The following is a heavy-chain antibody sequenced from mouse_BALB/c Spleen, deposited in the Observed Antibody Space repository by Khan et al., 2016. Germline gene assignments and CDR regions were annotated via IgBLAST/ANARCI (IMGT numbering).Heavy chain of an antibody. Sequence: QVQLQQSGAELMKPGASVKISCKSTGYTFSNYWIEWVKQRPGHGLEWIGDILPGSGKSNYNENLKGKATFTADTSSNTAYMQLSSLTSEDSAVYYGARAWYSMDYWGQGTSVTVSS. CDR1: GYTFSNYW. CDR2: ILPGSGKS. J-gene: IGHJ4*01. CDR3: ARAWYSMDY. V-gene: IGHV1-9*01.